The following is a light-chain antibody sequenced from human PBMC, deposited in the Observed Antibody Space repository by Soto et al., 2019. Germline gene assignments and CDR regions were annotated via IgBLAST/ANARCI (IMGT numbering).Light chain of an antibody. CDR2: DAS. J-gene: IGKJ2*01. Sequence: EIVMTQSPATLSGSPGRRATLSCRASQSVSSDVAWFQQKPGQAPRLLIYDASTRATGVPARFGGSGSGTVFTLTISSLQSEDFAVYYCQQYNDWPGETFGQGTKLDIK. CDR3: QQYNDWPGET. CDR1: QSVSSD. V-gene: IGKV3-15*01.